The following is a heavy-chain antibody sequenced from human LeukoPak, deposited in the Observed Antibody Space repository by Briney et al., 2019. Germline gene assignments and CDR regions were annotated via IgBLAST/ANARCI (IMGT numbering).Heavy chain of an antibody. Sequence: PSETLSLTCAVSADSITSRSYYWGWIRQPPGKGLEWIGEINHSGSTNYNPSLKSRVTISVDTSKNQFSLKLSSVTAADTAVYYCARARAYSSSSGYFDYWGQGTLVTVPP. CDR2: INHSGST. D-gene: IGHD6-13*01. CDR1: ADSITSRSYY. V-gene: IGHV4-39*07. J-gene: IGHJ4*02. CDR3: ARARAYSSSSGYFDY.